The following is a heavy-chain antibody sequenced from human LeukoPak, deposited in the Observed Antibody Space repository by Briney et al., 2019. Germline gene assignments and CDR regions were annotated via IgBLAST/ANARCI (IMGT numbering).Heavy chain of an antibody. J-gene: IGHJ4*02. V-gene: IGHV3-74*01. Sequence: GGSLRLSCAASGFTFSSYWMHWVRQAPGKGLVGVSRINSDGSSTSYADSVKGRFTISRDNAKNTLYLQMNSLRAEDTAVYYCAKGIGGSQPDDYWGQGTLVTVSS. D-gene: IGHD3-16*01. CDR3: AKGIGGSQPDDY. CDR2: INSDGSST. CDR1: GFTFSSYW.